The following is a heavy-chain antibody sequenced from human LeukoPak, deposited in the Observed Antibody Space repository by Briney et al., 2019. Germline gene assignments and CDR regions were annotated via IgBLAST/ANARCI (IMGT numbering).Heavy chain of an antibody. D-gene: IGHD3-3*01. CDR3: ARAGRFWYNWFDP. V-gene: IGHV4-39*07. Sequence: PSETLSLTCTVSGVSISSSNSYWGWIRQPPGKGLEWIGEINHSGSTNYNPSLKSRVTISVDTSKNQFSLKLSSVTAADTAVYYCARAGRFWYNWFDPWGQGTLVTVSS. CDR2: INHSGST. J-gene: IGHJ5*02. CDR1: GVSISSSNSY.